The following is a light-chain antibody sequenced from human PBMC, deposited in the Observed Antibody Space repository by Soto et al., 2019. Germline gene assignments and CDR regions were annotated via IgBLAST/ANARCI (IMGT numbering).Light chain of an antibody. CDR1: SRDVGGYDY. J-gene: IGLJ3*02. Sequence: QSALTQPASVSGSPGQSITISCTGTSRDVGGYDYVSWFQQHPGEAPKLMIYEVSHRPSGVSDRLSGSKSGNTASLTISGLQAEDEGDYYCCSYTPSNTWVFGGGTQLTVL. CDR2: EVS. V-gene: IGLV2-14*01. CDR3: CSYTPSNTWV.